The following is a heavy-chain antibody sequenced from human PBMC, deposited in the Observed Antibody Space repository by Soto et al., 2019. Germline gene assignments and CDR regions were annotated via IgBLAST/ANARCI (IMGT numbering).Heavy chain of an antibody. Sequence: GASVKVSCKTSGDIFSGYSISWVRQAPGQGLEWMGGIIPIFGTTNYAQRFHGRVTITADKSTSTVYMELYGLKSEDTAVYYCARDLGSGYDPGDYWGQGTLVTVSS. D-gene: IGHD5-12*01. CDR2: IIPIFGTT. CDR3: ARDLGSGYDPGDY. J-gene: IGHJ4*02. CDR1: GDIFSGYS. V-gene: IGHV1-69*06.